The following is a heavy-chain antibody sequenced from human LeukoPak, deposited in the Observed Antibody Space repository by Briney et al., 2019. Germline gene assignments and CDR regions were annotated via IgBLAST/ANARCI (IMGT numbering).Heavy chain of an antibody. CDR2: ISDSGGAI. CDR3: ARIGSAAFTDY. J-gene: IGHJ4*02. D-gene: IGHD3-3*02. Sequence: PGEPLRLSCAASGFTFSTYALNWVRQAPGKGLEWVSAISDSGGAIFYADSVKGRFTMSRDNSKNSLFLQMNSLRVEDTAVYYCARIGSAAFTDYWGQGALVTVSS. V-gene: IGHV3-23*01. CDR1: GFTFSTYA.